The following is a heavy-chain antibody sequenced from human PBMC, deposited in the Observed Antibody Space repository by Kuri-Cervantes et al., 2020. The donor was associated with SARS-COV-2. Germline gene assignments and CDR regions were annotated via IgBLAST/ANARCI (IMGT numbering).Heavy chain of an antibody. J-gene: IGHJ5*02. CDR1: GFTLSSYG. Sequence: GGSLRLSCAASGFTLSSYGMHWVRQAPGKGLEGVAVISYDGSNKYYADSVKGRFTITRDNSKNTLYLQMNSLRAEVTAVYYCSGGELMLLSPVGWFGPWGQGTLVTVSS. D-gene: IGHD2-15*01. CDR3: SGGELMLLSPVGWFGP. V-gene: IGHV3-30*05. CDR2: ISYDGSNK.